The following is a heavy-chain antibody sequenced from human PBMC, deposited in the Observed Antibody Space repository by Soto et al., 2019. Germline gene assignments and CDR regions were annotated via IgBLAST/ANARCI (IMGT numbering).Heavy chain of an antibody. Sequence: SETLSLTCTVSGGSISSGGYYWSWIRQHPGKGLEWIGYIDNSGSTYYNPSLKGRVTMSVDTSENQFSLRLTSVTAADTAVYYCARDRMRGYDPYFDSWGQGTLVTDSS. CDR3: ARDRMRGYDPYFDS. CDR1: GGSISSGGYY. D-gene: IGHD5-12*01. CDR2: IDNSGST. J-gene: IGHJ4*02. V-gene: IGHV4-31*03.